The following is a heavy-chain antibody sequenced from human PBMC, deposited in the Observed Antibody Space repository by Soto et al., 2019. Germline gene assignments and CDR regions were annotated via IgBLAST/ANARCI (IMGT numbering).Heavy chain of an antibody. CDR2: IYHSGST. V-gene: IGHV4-4*02. CDR1: SGSISSSHW. Sequence: SETLSLTCAVSSGSISSSHWWSWVRQPPGKGLEWIGEIYHSGSTNYNPSLKSRVTISVDKSKNQFSLRLSSVTAADTAVYYCAREIMPLTNDWYFDLWGRGTLVTVSS. D-gene: IGHD2-8*01. CDR3: AREIMPLTNDWYFDL. J-gene: IGHJ2*01.